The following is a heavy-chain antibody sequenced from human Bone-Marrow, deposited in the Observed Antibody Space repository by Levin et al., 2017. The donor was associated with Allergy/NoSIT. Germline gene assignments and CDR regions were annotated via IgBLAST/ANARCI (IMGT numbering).Heavy chain of an antibody. Sequence: SQTLSLTCTVSGGSISSYYWSWIRQPPGKGLEWIGYIYFTGSTYYNPSLKSRVTISIDTSKNQFSLKLTSVTAADTAVYYCAIDFSSHCSGGSCNALDYWGQVTLVTVSS. D-gene: IGHD2-15*01. CDR3: AIDFSSHCSGGSCNALDY. CDR2: IYFTGST. CDR1: GGSISSYY. J-gene: IGHJ4*02. V-gene: IGHV4-59*01.